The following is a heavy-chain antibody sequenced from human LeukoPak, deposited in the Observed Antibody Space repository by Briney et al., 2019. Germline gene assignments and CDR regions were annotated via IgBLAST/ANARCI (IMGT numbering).Heavy chain of an antibody. CDR3: VKGRNAYFDY. J-gene: IGHJ4*02. V-gene: IGHV3-30*02. CDR2: IPSDGSNK. CDR1: GFIFSGYG. Sequence: GGSLRLSCAASGFIFSGYGMHWVRQAPGKGLEWVAFIPSDGSNKYYADSVKGRFTISRDNSKNTVDLQMNSLRPEDTAVYYCVKGRNAYFDYWGQGTLVTASS.